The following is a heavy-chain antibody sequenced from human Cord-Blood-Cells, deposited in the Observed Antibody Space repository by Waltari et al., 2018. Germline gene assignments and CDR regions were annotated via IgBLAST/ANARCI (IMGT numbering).Heavy chain of an antibody. J-gene: IGHJ4*02. D-gene: IGHD2-2*01. CDR2: IYYSGST. CDR1: GGSISSYY. V-gene: IGHV4-59*01. CDR3: ARHCSSTSCYDY. Sequence: QVQLQESGPGLVKPSETLSLTCTVSGGSISSYYWSWIRQPPGKGLEWIGYIYYSGSTNYNPSLKIRVTISVDTSKNQFSLKLSSVTAADTAVYYCARHCSSTSCYDYWGQGTLVTVSS.